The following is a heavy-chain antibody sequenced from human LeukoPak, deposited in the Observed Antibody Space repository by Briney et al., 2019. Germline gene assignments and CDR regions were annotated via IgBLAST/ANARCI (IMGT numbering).Heavy chain of an antibody. CDR3: ARGSYFGSGSYFNSGSYYNYYFDP. Sequence: SETLSLTCAVYGGPFSGYYWSWIRQPPGKGLEWIGEINHSGITDYNPSLKSRVTISVDTSKNQFSLKLSSVTAADTAVYYCARGSYFGSGSYFNSGSYYNYYFDPWGQGTLVTVSS. CDR1: GGPFSGYY. CDR2: INHSGIT. D-gene: IGHD3-10*01. V-gene: IGHV4-34*01. J-gene: IGHJ5*02.